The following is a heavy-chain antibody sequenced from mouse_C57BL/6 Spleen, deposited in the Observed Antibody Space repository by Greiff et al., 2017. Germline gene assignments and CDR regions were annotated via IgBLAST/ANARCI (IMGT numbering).Heavy chain of an antibody. CDR2: IWGDRST. D-gene: IGHD2-1*01. CDR1: GFSLPSYG. V-gene: IGHV2-3*01. J-gene: IGHJ1*03. Sequence: VQLQQSGPGLVAPSQSLSITCTVSGFSLPSYGVSWVRQPPGQGLEWLGVIWGDRSTTYHSALISTLRISKDNSKSQVFLQLNSLQTDDTATYYCAKIIYYGNWYFDVWGTGTTVTVSS. CDR3: AKIIYYGNWYFDV.